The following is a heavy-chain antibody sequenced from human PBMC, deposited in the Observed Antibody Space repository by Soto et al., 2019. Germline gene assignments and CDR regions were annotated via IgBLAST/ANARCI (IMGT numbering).Heavy chain of an antibody. D-gene: IGHD3-16*02. J-gene: IGHJ4*02. CDR1: GYTLTSYD. CDR3: ATFDIWGSYPQ. CDR2: MNPNRGNT. V-gene: IGHV1-8*01. Sequence: ASVKVSCKASGYTLTSYDMNWVRQATGQGLEWVGGMNPNRGNTGYAQKFQGGVTMTRNTSISTAYLKLSSLRSEDTAVYYCATFDIWGSYPQWGQGTLVTVSS.